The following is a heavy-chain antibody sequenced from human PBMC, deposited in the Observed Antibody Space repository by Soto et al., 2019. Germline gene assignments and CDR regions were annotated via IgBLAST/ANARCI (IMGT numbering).Heavy chain of an antibody. D-gene: IGHD4-17*01. J-gene: IGHJ4*02. V-gene: IGHV3-33*01. Sequence: QVQLVESGGGVVQPGRSLRLSCAASGFTFSSYGMHWVRQAPGKGLEWVAVIWYDGSNKYYADSVKGRFTISRDNSKNTLYLQMNSLRAEGTAVYYCARDGPTTVTYYFDYWGQGTLVTVSS. CDR2: IWYDGSNK. CDR1: GFTFSSYG. CDR3: ARDGPTTVTYYFDY.